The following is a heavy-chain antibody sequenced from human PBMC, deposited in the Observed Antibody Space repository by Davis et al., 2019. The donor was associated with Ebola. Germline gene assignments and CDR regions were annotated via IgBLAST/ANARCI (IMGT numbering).Heavy chain of an antibody. CDR1: GFSFSRTD. CDR2: IIGGGGHT. Sequence: PGGSLRLSCAASGFSFSRTDMNWFRQAPGRGPEWASNIIGGGGHTDYADSVKGRFTIPRDDSKNAVYLQMTSLRVEDTALYYCARDRYSDGSGYFFEQSHWGQGTLVTVS. CDR3: ARDRYSDGSGYFFEQSH. V-gene: IGHV3-23*01. J-gene: IGHJ4*02. D-gene: IGHD3-22*01.